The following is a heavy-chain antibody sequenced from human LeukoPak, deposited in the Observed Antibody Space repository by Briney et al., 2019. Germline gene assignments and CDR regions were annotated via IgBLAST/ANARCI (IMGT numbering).Heavy chain of an antibody. Sequence: SETLSVTPTVPGGSISDSTYYWGSIRQPPGEWLECIGRVFYSGNAYYNPSLKSRVTISVDTYQKQFSLRLSSVTTADTAIYYCARDGGGSNYCFHHWGQGTLVTVSS. CDR2: VFYSGNA. V-gene: IGHV4-39*07. CDR1: GGSISDSTYY. J-gene: IGHJ1*01. CDR3: ARDGGGSNYCFHH. D-gene: IGHD1-26*01.